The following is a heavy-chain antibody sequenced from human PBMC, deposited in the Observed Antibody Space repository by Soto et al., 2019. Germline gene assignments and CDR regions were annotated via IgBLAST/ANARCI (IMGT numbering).Heavy chain of an antibody. Sequence: QVQLVQSGAEVKKPGASVKVSCKASGYTFTSYYMHWVRQAPGQGLEWMGIINPSGGSTSYAQKFRGRLTMTRDTSTSTVYMELSSLRSEDTAVYYCARGGYYDSSGYYTSPAGYWGQGTLVTVSS. CDR2: INPSGGST. V-gene: IGHV1-46*01. J-gene: IGHJ4*02. CDR1: GYTFTSYY. CDR3: ARGGYYDSSGYYTSPAGY. D-gene: IGHD3-22*01.